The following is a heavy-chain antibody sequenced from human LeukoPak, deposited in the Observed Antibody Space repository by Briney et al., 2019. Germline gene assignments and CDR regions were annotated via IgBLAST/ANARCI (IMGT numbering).Heavy chain of an antibody. J-gene: IGHJ4*02. CDR3: ARDRGAVAGRNYFDY. CDR1: GGTFSSYA. V-gene: IGHV1-69*13. D-gene: IGHD6-19*01. CDR2: IIPIFGTA. Sequence: ASVKVSCKASGGTFSSYAISWVRQAPGQGLEWMGGIIPIFGTANYARKFQGRVTITADESTSTAYMELSSLRSEDTAVYYCARDRGAVAGRNYFDYWGQGALVTVSS.